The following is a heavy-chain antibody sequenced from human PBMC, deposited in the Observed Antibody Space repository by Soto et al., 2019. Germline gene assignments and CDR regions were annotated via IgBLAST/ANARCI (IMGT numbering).Heavy chain of an antibody. V-gene: IGHV3-23*01. CDR2: ISGSGGST. Sequence: EVQLLESGGGLVQPGGSLRLSCAASGFTFSSYAMSWVRQAPGKGLEWVSAISGSGGSTYYADSVKGRFTISRDKSKNTLNLQMHSLRAEDTAVYYCAKDPGSRTTPLGYWGQGTLVTVSS. J-gene: IGHJ4*02. D-gene: IGHD2-15*01. CDR1: GFTFSSYA. CDR3: AKDPGSRTTPLGY.